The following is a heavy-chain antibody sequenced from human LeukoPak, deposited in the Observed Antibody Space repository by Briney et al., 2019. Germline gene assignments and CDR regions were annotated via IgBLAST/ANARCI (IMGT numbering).Heavy chain of an antibody. CDR1: GFTFSSYW. V-gene: IGHV3-7*01. D-gene: IGHD2-15*01. J-gene: IGHJ6*03. Sequence: PGGSLRLSCAASGFTFSSYWMSWVRQAPGKGLEWVANIKQDGSEKYYVDSVKGRFTISRDNAKNSLYLQMNSLRAEDTAVYYCARGYCSGGSCMDVWGKGTTVTISS. CDR3: ARGYCSGGSCMDV. CDR2: IKQDGSEK.